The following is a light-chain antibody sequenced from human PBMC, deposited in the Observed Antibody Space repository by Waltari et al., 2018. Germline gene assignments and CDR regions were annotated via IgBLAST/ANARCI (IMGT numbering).Light chain of an antibody. V-gene: IGKV1-5*03. CDR1: QSIRSW. J-gene: IGKJ4*01. Sequence: DIQMTQSPSTLSASVGDRVTITCRASQSIRSWLAWYKQKPGKAPKLVIYKASSLESGVPSRFSGSESGTEFTLTISSLQPDDFATYYCQQYHRYPVTFGGGTKVEIK. CDR2: KAS. CDR3: QQYHRYPVT.